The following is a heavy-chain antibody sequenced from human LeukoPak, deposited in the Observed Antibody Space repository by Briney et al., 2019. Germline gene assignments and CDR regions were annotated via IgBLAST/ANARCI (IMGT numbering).Heavy chain of an antibody. CDR3: ARDATVTADGGAFDV. CDR1: GYTFTSYD. CDR2: INPSGGST. D-gene: IGHD4-11*01. J-gene: IGHJ3*01. Sequence: ASVKVSCKASGYTFTSYDINWVRQATGQGLEWMGIINPSGGSTSYAQKFQGRVTMTRDTSTSTVYMELSSLRSEDTAVYYCARDATVTADGGAFDVWGQGTMVTVSS. V-gene: IGHV1-46*03.